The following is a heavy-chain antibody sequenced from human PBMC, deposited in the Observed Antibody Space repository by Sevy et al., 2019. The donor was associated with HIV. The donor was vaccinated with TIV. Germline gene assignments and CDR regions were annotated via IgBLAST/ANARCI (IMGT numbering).Heavy chain of an antibody. V-gene: IGHV5-51*01. CDR1: GYSFTSHW. CDR3: ATSRSGYLDSSGYYIY. Sequence: GESLKISCRGSGYSFTSHWIGWVRHMPGKGLEWMGIIYPDDSDTRYSPSFQGQVTFPADKSISPAYLQWSSLKASDTAMYYCATSRSGYLDSSGYYIYWGQGTLVTVSS. D-gene: IGHD3-22*01. J-gene: IGHJ4*02. CDR2: IYPDDSDT.